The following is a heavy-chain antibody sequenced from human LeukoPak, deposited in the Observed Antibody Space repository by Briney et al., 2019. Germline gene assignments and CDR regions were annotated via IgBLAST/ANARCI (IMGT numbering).Heavy chain of an antibody. CDR1: GFTFSSYG. CDR3: AKDKDVEETASFFDY. CDR2: IWYDGSNK. V-gene: IGHV3-33*06. D-gene: IGHD5-24*01. J-gene: IGHJ4*02. Sequence: GGSLRLSCAASGFTFSSYGMHWVRQAPGKGLEWVAVIWYDGSNKYYADSVKGRFTISRDNSKNTLYLQMNSLRAEDTAVYYCAKDKDVEETASFFDYWGQGTLVTVSS.